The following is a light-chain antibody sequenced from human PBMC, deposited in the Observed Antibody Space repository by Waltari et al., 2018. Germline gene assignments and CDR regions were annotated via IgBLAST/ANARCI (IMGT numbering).Light chain of an antibody. V-gene: IGKV1-39*01. J-gene: IGKJ3*01. CDR2: DTY. CDR1: QSISNY. Sequence: DIQMTQSPSSLSASVGDRVTITCRASQSISNYLNWYQQEPGKAPKLLIYDTYTLQSGVPSRFSGSRSVTDFTLTISSLQPEDSATYYCQQSYSTPLTFGPGTKVDIK. CDR3: QQSYSTPLT.